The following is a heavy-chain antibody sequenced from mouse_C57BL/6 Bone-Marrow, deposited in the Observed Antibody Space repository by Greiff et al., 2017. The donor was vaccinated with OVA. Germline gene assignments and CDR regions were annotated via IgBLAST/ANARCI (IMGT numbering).Heavy chain of an antibody. D-gene: IGHD1-1*01. J-gene: IGHJ4*01. CDR2: IWGVGST. Sequence: VKLMESGPGLVAPSQSLSITCTVSGFSLTSYGVDWVRQSPGKGLEWLGVIWGVGSTNYNSALKSRLSISKDNSKSQVFLKMNSLQTDDTAMYYCARNYYGYAMDYWGQGTSVTVSS. CDR1: GFSLTSYG. CDR3: ARNYYGYAMDY. V-gene: IGHV2-6*01.